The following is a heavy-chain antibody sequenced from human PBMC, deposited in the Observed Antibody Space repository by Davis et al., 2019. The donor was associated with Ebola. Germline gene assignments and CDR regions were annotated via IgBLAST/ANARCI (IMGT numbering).Heavy chain of an antibody. J-gene: IGHJ4*02. Sequence: GESLKIPCAASGFTFSNYDMSWVRQSPGKGLEWVSRISGDRGSTSYADSVEGRFTISRDNSKNTVYLQMNSLRAEDTAVYYCAKDTNADSTGGDYWGQGTLVTVSS. V-gene: IGHV3-23*01. CDR1: GFTFSNYD. CDR3: AKDTNADSTGGDY. CDR2: ISGDRGST. D-gene: IGHD4-17*01.